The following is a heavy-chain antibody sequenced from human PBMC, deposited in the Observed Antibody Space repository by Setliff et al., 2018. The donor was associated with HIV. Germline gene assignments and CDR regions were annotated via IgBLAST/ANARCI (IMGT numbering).Heavy chain of an antibody. Sequence: SETLSLTCNVSGGSISSSSYYWGWIRQPPGKGQEWIGSIDYSGSTYYNPSLKSRVNIFIDTSKNQQSLKLSSVTAADTAVYYCARHVVGGWIKDLQYMDVWGKGTTVTVSS. CDR2: IDYSGST. CDR3: ARHVVGGWIKDLQYMDV. V-gene: IGHV4-39*01. CDR1: GGSISSSSYY. D-gene: IGHD6-19*01. J-gene: IGHJ6*03.